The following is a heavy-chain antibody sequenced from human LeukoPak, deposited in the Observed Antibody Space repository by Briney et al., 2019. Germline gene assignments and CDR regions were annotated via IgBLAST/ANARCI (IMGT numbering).Heavy chain of an antibody. CDR1: GFTFSSYS. Sequence: GGSLRLSCAASGFTFSSYSMNWVRQAPGKGLEWVSSISSSSSYIYYADSVKGRFTISRDNAKNSLYLQMNSLRAEDTAVYYCARKPIYCGGDCYYFDYWGQETLVTVSS. V-gene: IGHV3-21*01. D-gene: IGHD2-21*01. CDR2: ISSSSSYI. J-gene: IGHJ4*02. CDR3: ARKPIYCGGDCYYFDY.